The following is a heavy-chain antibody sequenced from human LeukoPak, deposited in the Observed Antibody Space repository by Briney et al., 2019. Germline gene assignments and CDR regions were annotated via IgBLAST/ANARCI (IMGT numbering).Heavy chain of an antibody. Sequence: ASVKVSCKASGYTFTGYYMHWVRQAPGQGLEWMGWINPNSGGTNYAQKFQGRVTMTRDTSISTAYMELSRLRSDDTAVYYYARDLFLVRLSYGVDYWGQGTLVTVSS. J-gene: IGHJ4*02. CDR2: INPNSGGT. D-gene: IGHD4-17*01. CDR1: GYTFTGYY. V-gene: IGHV1-2*02. CDR3: ARDLFLVRLSYGVDY.